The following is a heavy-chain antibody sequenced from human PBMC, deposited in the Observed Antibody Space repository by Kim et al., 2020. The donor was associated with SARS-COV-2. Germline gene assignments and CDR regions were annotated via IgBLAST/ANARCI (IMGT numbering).Heavy chain of an antibody. D-gene: IGHD2-15*01. J-gene: IGHJ5*02. CDR1: GYSISSGYY. CDR2: IYHSGST. V-gene: IGHV4-38-2*02. Sequence: SETLSLTCTVSGYSISSGYYWGWIRQPPGKGLEWIGSIYHSGSTYYNPSLKSRVTISVDTSKNQFSLKLSSVTAADTAVYYCARVPSPRDVVVVGWFDPWGQGTLVTVSS. CDR3: ARVPSPRDVVVVGWFDP.